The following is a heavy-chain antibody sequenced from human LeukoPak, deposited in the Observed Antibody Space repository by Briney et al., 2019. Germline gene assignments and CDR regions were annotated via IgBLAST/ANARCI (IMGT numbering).Heavy chain of an antibody. J-gene: IGHJ5*02. CDR3: ARGFISSSWYWFDP. Sequence: SGTLSLTCAVYGGSFSGYYWSWIRQPPGKGLEWIGEINHSGSTNYNPSLKSRVTISVDTSKNQFSLKLSSVTAADTAVYYCARGFISSSWYWFDPWGQGTLVTVSS. CDR2: INHSGST. CDR1: GGSFSGYY. V-gene: IGHV4-34*01. D-gene: IGHD6-13*01.